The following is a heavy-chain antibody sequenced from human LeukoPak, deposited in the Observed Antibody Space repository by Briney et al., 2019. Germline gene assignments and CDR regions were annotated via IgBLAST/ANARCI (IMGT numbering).Heavy chain of an antibody. V-gene: IGHV3-7*01. Sequence: GGSLRLSCTASGFTFSKYWMSWVRQAPGKGPEWVANMKQDGSEIYYVDSVKGRFTISRDNAKNSLYLQMNSLRAEDTAVYYCARDPSSGWYEYYFDYWGQGTLVTVSS. CDR3: ARDPSSGWYEYYFDY. CDR2: MKQDGSEI. J-gene: IGHJ4*02. D-gene: IGHD6-19*01. CDR1: GFTFSKYW.